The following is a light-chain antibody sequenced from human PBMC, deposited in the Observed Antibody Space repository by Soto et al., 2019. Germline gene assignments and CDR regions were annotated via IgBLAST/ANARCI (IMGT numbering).Light chain of an antibody. J-gene: IGLJ1*01. CDR1: TSDVGSHNY. CDR3: SSYTSSTPLYV. V-gene: IGLV2-14*01. CDR2: EVI. Sequence: QSALTQPASVSGSRGQSITISCTGTTSDVGSHNYVSWYQQYPGRAPKLMIYEVIYRPSGVSNRFSGSKSGNTASLTISGLQAEDEADYYCSSYTSSTPLYVFGTGTKLTVL.